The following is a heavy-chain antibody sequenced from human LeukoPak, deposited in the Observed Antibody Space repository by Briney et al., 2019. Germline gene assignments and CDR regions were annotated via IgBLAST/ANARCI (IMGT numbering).Heavy chain of an antibody. J-gene: IGHJ4*02. D-gene: IGHD6-13*01. CDR3: ARDQAAGTLDY. CDR2: ISAYNGNT. CDR1: GYTFTSYG. Sequence: ASVKVSCKASGYTFTSYGISWVRQAPGQGLEWMGWISAYNGNTNYAQKLQGRVTMTTDTSTSTAYMELSSLRSEDTAVYYCARDQAAGTLDYWGQGTLVTVSS. V-gene: IGHV1-18*01.